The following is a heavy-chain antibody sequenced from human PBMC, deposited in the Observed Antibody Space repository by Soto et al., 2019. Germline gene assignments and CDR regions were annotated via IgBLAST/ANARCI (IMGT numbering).Heavy chain of an antibody. J-gene: IGHJ4*02. CDR3: AKDGPPRDSSGWLVFDY. CDR2: ISYDGSNK. Sequence: QPGGSLRLSCAASGFTFSSYGMHWVRQAPGKGLEWVAVISYDGSNKYYADSVKGRFTISRDNSKNTLYLQMNSLRAEDTAVYYCAKDGPPRDSSGWLVFDYWGQGTLVTVSS. V-gene: IGHV3-30*18. CDR1: GFTFSSYG. D-gene: IGHD6-19*01.